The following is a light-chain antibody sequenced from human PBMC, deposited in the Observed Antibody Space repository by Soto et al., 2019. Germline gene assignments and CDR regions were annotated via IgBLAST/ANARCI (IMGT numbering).Light chain of an antibody. Sequence: EIVLTQSPGTLSLSPGERVTLSCRASQSVSYKYLAWYQQKTGQAPQLLIYGASSRAPGIPDRFSGSGSGTDFTLTISRLDPEDFAVYSCQQYGGSPFTFGQGTKLEIK. CDR3: QQYGGSPFT. CDR1: QSVSYKY. J-gene: IGKJ2*01. CDR2: GAS. V-gene: IGKV3-20*01.